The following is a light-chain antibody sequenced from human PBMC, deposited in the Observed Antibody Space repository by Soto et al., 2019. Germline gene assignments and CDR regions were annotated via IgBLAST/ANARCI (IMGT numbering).Light chain of an antibody. J-gene: IGLJ2*01. Sequence: QSALTQPPSASGSPGQSVTISCTGTSSDVGGYNYVSWYQQHPGKAPKHMIYEVTKRPSGVPDRFSGSKSGYTAYLTVSGLQAEDEVDYFCSSYGDRNTFLRIFGGGTKLTVL. V-gene: IGLV2-8*01. CDR3: SSYGDRNTFLRI. CDR2: EVT. CDR1: SSDVGGYNY.